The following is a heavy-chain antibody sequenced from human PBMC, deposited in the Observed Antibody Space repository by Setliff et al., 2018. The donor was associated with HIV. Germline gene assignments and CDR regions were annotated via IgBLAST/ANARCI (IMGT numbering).Heavy chain of an antibody. CDR3: ARTRRDDSSGYYAPLFDY. J-gene: IGHJ4*02. V-gene: IGHV4-39*07. Sequence: SETLSLTCTVSGGSIRSSSYYWGWIRQPPGKGLEWIGRIYTTGSTNYNPSPKSRVTMSVDTSNNQFSLRLSSVTAADTAVYYCARTRRDDSSGYYAPLFDYWGQGALVTSPQ. CDR2: IYTTGST. D-gene: IGHD3-22*01. CDR1: GGSIRSSSYY.